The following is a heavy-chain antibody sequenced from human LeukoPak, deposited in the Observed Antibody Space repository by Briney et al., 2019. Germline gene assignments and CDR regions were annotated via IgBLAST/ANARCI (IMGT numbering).Heavy chain of an antibody. D-gene: IGHD1-26*01. J-gene: IGHJ6*03. CDR1: GYTFTSYF. CDR3: ARGWDGFYMDV. CDR2: INPTGGST. V-gene: IGHV1-46*01. Sequence: ASVKVSCKTSGYTFTSYFMHWVRQAPGQGLECIGNINPTGGSTSYEQKFQGRITMTRDMSTSTVYMDMSSLRSEDTAVYYCARGWDGFYMDVWGKGTTVSVAS.